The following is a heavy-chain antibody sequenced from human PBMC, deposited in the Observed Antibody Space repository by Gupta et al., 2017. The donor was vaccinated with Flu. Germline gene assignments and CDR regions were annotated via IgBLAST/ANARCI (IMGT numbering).Heavy chain of an antibody. V-gene: IGHV1-2*02. J-gene: IGHJ3*02. D-gene: IGHD2-15*01. CDR1: GYPFTGSY. CDR3: ARVDVVVVAATSDAFDI. Sequence: QVQLVQSGAEVKKPGAAVKVSCTASGYPFTGSYMHWVRQAPGQGLEWMGWINPNSGGTNYAQKFQGRVTMTRDTSISTAYMELSRLRSDDTAVYYCARVDVVVVAATSDAFDIWGQGTMVTVSS. CDR2: INPNSGGT.